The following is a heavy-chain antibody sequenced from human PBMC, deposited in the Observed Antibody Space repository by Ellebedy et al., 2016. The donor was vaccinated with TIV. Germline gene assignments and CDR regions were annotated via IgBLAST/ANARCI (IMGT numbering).Heavy chain of an antibody. D-gene: IGHD1-7*01. CDR2: INAANGNT. CDR3: ARRGIGTKSYGMDV. J-gene: IGHJ6*02. Sequence: AASVKVSCKASGYTFTNYAIHWVRQAPGHRLEWMGWINAANGNTKYSQKFQGRVTMTTDTSTSTAYMELRSLRFDDTAVYYCARRGIGTKSYGMDVWGQGTTVTVSS. V-gene: IGHV1-3*01. CDR1: GYTFTNYA.